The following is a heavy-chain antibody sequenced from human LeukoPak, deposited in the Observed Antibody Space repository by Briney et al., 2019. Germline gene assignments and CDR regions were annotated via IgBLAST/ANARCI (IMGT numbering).Heavy chain of an antibody. CDR2: IYYSGST. J-gene: IGHJ6*02. D-gene: IGHD6-6*01. Sequence: SQTLSLTCTVSGGSISSGGYYWSWIRQHPGKGLEWIGYIYYSGSTYYNPSLKSRVTISVDTSKNQFSLKLSSVTAADTAVYYCARVPTRAARYGMNVWGQGTTVTVSS. CDR3: ARVPTRAARYGMNV. V-gene: IGHV4-31*03. CDR1: GGSISSGGYY.